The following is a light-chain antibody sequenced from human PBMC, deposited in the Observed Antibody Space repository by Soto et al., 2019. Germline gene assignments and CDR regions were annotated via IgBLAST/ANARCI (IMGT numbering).Light chain of an antibody. Sequence: QSVLTQPPSASGTPGQRVTMSCSGSSSNVGSNTVNWYQQVPGTAPKLLIYGNDQRPSGVPDRFSGSKSGTSASLAISGLQSEDEADYYCAAWDDSLNGVVFGGGTKLTVL. J-gene: IGLJ2*01. CDR3: AAWDDSLNGVV. CDR1: SSNVGSNT. V-gene: IGLV1-44*01. CDR2: GND.